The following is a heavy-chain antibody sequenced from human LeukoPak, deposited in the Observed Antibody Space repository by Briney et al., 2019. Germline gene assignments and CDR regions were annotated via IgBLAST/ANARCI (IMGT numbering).Heavy chain of an antibody. J-gene: IGHJ4*02. V-gene: IGHV1-69*01. Sequence: SVKVSCKASGGSFSSYPINWVRQVPGQGLEWMGGITPVFGTAKYAQKFQGRVTITADDSTTTAYLHVTSLTSEDTAVYYCARGSASNWPVDIWGQGTLVTVSS. CDR2: ITPVFGTA. CDR3: ARGSASNWPVDI. D-gene: IGHD6-13*01. CDR1: GGSFSSYP.